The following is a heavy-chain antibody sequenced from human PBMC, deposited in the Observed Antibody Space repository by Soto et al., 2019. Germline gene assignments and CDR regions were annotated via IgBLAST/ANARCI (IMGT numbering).Heavy chain of an antibody. CDR3: AADLSLRYDYVWGSYREDDAFDI. Sequence: QMQLVQSGPEVKKPGTSVKVSCKASGFTFTSSAVQWVRQARGQRLEWIGWIVVGSGNTNYAQKFQERVTITRDMSTSTAYMELSSLRSEDTAVYYCAADLSLRYDYVWGSYREDDAFDIWGQGTMVTVSS. CDR1: GFTFTSSA. V-gene: IGHV1-58*01. J-gene: IGHJ3*02. D-gene: IGHD3-16*02. CDR2: IVVGSGNT.